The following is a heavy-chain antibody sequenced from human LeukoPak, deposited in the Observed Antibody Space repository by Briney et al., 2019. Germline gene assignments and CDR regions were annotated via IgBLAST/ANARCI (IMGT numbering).Heavy chain of an antibody. Sequence: PGGSLRLSCAASGFTFSSYEMNWVRQAPGKGLEWVSYISSSGSTIYYADSVKGRFTISRDNAKNSLYLQMNSLRAEDTAVYFCARARASTSNLGYFDYWGQGTLVTVSS. CDR1: GFTFSSYE. J-gene: IGHJ4*02. V-gene: IGHV3-48*03. CDR3: ARARASTSNLGYFDY. D-gene: IGHD1-26*01. CDR2: ISSSGSTI.